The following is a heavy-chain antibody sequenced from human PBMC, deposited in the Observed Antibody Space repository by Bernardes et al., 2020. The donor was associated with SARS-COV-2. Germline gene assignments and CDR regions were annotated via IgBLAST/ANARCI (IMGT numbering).Heavy chain of an antibody. CDR2: ISSSSGTI. CDR1: GFTFSSYS. V-gene: IGHV3-48*01. J-gene: IGHJ4*02. CDR3: ARERMNSGSYREGSDY. Sequence: GGSLRLSCAASGFTFSSYSMNWVRQAPGKGLEWVSYISSSSGTIYYADSAKGRFTISRDNAKNSLYLQMNSLRAEDTAVYYCARERMNSGSYREGSDYWGQGTLVTVSS. D-gene: IGHD1-26*01.